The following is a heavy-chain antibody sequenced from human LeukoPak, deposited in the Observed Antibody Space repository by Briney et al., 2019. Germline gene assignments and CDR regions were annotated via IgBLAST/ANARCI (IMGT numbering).Heavy chain of an antibody. CDR3: ARGPDAFDI. CDR1: GGSISSYY. V-gene: IGHV4-59*08. CDR2: IYYSGST. Sequence: SETLSLTCTVSGGSISSYYWSWIRQPPGKGLEWIGYIYYSGSTNYNPSLKSRVTISVDTSKDQFSLKLSSVTAADTAVYYCARGPDAFDIWGQGTMVTVSS. J-gene: IGHJ3*02.